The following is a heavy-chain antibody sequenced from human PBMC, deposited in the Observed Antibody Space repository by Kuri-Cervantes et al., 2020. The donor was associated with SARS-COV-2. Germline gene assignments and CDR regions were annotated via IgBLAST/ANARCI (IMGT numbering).Heavy chain of an antibody. CDR1: GFTFSSYA. D-gene: IGHD3-10*01. Sequence: LSLTCAASGFTFSSYAMHWVRQAPGKGLECVSAISSNGGSTYYADSVKGRFTISRDNSKNTLYLQMGSLRAEDTAVYYCARDDGSGSYFTFDYWGQGTLVTVSS. J-gene: IGHJ4*02. V-gene: IGHV3-64*02. CDR3: ARDDGSGSYFTFDY. CDR2: ISSNGGST.